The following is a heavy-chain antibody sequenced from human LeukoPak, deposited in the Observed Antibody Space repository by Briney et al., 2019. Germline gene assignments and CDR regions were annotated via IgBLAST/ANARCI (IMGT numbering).Heavy chain of an antibody. Sequence: SETLSLTCTVSGGSISSSSYYWGWIRQPPGKGLEWIGSIYYSGSTYYNPSLKSRVTISVDTSKNQFSLKLSSVTAADTAVYYCARGAKITIFGVDPIRLKTKKSPFDYWGQGTLVTVSS. CDR2: IYYSGST. CDR1: GGSISSSSYY. V-gene: IGHV4-39*01. D-gene: IGHD3-3*01. J-gene: IGHJ4*02. CDR3: ARGAKITIFGVDPIRLKTKKSPFDY.